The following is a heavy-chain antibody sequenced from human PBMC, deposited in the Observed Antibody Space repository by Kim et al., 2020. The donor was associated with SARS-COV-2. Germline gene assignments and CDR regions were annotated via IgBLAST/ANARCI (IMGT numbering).Heavy chain of an antibody. J-gene: IGHJ6*02. CDR3: ARGRYYDSSGYHLYYYYYGMDV. D-gene: IGHD3-22*01. CDR1: GGSFSGYY. V-gene: IGHV4-34*01. CDR2: INHSGST. Sequence: SETLSLTCAVYGGSFSGYYWSWIRQPPGKGLEWIGEINHSGSTNYNPSLKSRVTISVDTSKNQFSLKLSSVTAADTAVYYCARGRYYDSSGYHLYYYYYGMDVWGQGTTVTVSS.